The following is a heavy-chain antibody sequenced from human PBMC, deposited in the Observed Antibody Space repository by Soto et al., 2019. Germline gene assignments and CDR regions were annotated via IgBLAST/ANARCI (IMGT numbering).Heavy chain of an antibody. D-gene: IGHD6-6*01. Sequence: QVHLVQSGAEVTKAGSSVKVSCKASGGTFSSHAFSWVRQAPGQGLEWVGGIIPIFETANYAKECQGRVTISADESTNTVILERNTLRSDDTAIYFCAIGDRSSWIGNHWGPGTQVTVS. CDR1: GGTFSSHA. CDR2: IIPIFETA. V-gene: IGHV1-69*01. J-gene: IGHJ4*02. CDR3: AIGDRSSWIGNH.